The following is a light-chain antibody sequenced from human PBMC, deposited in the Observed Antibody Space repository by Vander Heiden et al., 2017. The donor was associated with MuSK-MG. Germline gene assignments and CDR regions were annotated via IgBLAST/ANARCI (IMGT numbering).Light chain of an antibody. CDR2: DLS. V-gene: IGLV2-14*03. Sequence: QSALTQPASVSGSPGQSLTISCTGTSSDVADYKDVSWYQQHPGKAPKLMIYDLSKRPSVVSNRFSGSKSGNTASLTISGLQPEDEADYYCSSSKTSSTLFVFGTGTKVTVL. CDR1: SSDVADYKD. J-gene: IGLJ1*01. CDR3: SSSKTSSTLFV.